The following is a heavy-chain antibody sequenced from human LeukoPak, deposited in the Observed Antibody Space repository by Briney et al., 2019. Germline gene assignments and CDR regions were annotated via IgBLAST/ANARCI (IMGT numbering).Heavy chain of an antibody. CDR1: GYTFTGYY. CDR3: ARAPGTPIYYFDY. D-gene: IGHD1-1*01. V-gene: IGHV1-69*04. Sequence: SVKVSCKASGYTFTGYYMHWVRQAPGQGLEWMGRIIPILGIANYAQKFQGRVTITADKSTSTAYMELSSLRSEDTAVYYCARAPGTPIYYFDYWGQGTLVTVSS. CDR2: IIPILGIA. J-gene: IGHJ4*02.